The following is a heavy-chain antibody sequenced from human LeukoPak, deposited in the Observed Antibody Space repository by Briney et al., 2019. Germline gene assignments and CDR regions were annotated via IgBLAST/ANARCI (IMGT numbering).Heavy chain of an antibody. CDR2: ISYDGSNK. D-gene: IGHD4-23*01. V-gene: IGHV3-30*18. Sequence: GGSLRLSCAASGFTFSSYGMHWVRQAPGKGLGWVAVISYDGSNKYYADSVKGRFTISRDNSKNALYLQMNSLRAEDTAVYYCAKSMADYGGLPLDYWGQGTLVTVSS. CDR1: GFTFSSYG. CDR3: AKSMADYGGLPLDY. J-gene: IGHJ4*02.